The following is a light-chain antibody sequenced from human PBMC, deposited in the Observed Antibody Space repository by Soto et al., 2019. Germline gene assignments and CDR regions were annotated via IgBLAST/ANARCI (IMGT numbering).Light chain of an antibody. V-gene: IGLV2-14*01. CDR3: SSYTSSSTLV. CDR2: DVS. CDR1: SSDVGGYNY. Sequence: LTQPASVSGSPGQSITISCTGTSSDVGGYNYVSWYQQHPGKAPKLMIYDVSNRPSGVSNRSSGSKSGNTASLTISGLQAEDEADYYCSSYTSSSTLVFGTGTKVTVL. J-gene: IGLJ1*01.